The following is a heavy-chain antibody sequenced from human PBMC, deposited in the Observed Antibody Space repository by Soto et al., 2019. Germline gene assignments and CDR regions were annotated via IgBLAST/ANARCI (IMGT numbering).Heavy chain of an antibody. V-gene: IGHV3-30-3*01. CDR2: ISYDGSNK. Sequence: GGSLRLSCAASGFTFSSYAMHWVRQAPGKGLEWVAVISYDGSNKYYADSVKGRFTISRDNSKNTLYLQMNSLRAEDTAVYYCAREGIRYFDWPKYYFDYWGQGTLVTVSS. D-gene: IGHD3-9*01. CDR3: AREGIRYFDWPKYYFDY. J-gene: IGHJ4*02. CDR1: GFTFSSYA.